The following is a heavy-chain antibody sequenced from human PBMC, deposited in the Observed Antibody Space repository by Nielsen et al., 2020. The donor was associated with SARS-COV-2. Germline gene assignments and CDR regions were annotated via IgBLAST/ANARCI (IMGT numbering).Heavy chain of an antibody. CDR2: IFSNDEK. Sequence: WIRQPPGKALEWLAHIFSNDEKSYSTSLKSRLTISKDTSKSQVVLTMTNMDPVDTATYYCARIRQTARSGYYFYFDHWGQGTLVTVSS. V-gene: IGHV2-26*01. CDR3: ARIRQTARSGYYFYFDH. J-gene: IGHJ4*02. D-gene: IGHD3-3*01.